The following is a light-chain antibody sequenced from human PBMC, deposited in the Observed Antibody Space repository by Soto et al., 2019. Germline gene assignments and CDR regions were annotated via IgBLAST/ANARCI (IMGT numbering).Light chain of an antibody. CDR2: EGS. J-gene: IGLJ1*01. V-gene: IGLV2-23*01. CDR3: CSYARGSTYV. CDR1: SSDVGNYNL. Sequence: QSALTQPASVSGSPGQSITISCTGTSSDVGNYNLVSWYQQHPGKAPKLMIYEGSKRPSGVSNRFSGSKSDNTASLTISGLQAEDEAHYYCCSYARGSTYVFGTGTSSPS.